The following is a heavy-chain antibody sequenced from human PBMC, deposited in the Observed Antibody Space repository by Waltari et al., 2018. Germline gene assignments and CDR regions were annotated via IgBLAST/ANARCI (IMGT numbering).Heavy chain of an antibody. CDR1: GYTFTSYG. J-gene: IGHJ4*02. CDR3: ARGTAAYYYDSSGYYLDY. Sequence: QVQLVQSGAEVKKPGASVKVSCKASGYTFTSYGISWVRQAPGQGLGWMGWVRHDKGNTNDAPKLQVRVTMTTDTSTSTAYMELRRLRSDDTAVYYCARGTAAYYYDSSGYYLDYWGQGTLVTVSS. D-gene: IGHD3-22*01. CDR2: VRHDKGNT. V-gene: IGHV1-18*01.